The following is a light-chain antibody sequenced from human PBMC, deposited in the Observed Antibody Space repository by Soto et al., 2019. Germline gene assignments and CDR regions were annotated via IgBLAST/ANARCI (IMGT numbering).Light chain of an antibody. Sequence: EIVLTQSPATLSVSPGERATLSCRASQSISTKLAWHQQKPGQAPRLLIYGASTRATGIPARFSGSGSGTEFTLTISSLQSEDFAVYYCQQRSNWPPITFGQGTRLEIK. V-gene: IGKV3-15*01. CDR1: QSISTK. J-gene: IGKJ5*01. CDR2: GAS. CDR3: QQRSNWPPIT.